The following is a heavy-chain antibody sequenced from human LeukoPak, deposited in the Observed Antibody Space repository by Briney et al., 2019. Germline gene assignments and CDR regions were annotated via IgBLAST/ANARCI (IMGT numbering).Heavy chain of an antibody. J-gene: IGHJ3*02. CDR3: ARDYYGSGSYYNVYAFDI. D-gene: IGHD3-10*01. CDR1: GFTFSSYS. V-gene: IGHV3-21*01. CDR2: ISSSSSYI. Sequence: GGSLRLSCAASGFTFSSYSMNWVRQAPGKGLEWVSSISSSSSYIYYADSVKGRFTISRDNAKNSLYLQMNSLGAEDTAVYYCARDYYGSGSYYNVYAFDIWGQGTMVTVSS.